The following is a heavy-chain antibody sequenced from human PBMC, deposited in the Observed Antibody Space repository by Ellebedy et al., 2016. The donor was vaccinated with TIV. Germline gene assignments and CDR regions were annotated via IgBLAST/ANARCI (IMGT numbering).Heavy chain of an antibody. V-gene: IGHV1-46*01. CDR3: ARGRLLWFGDDYNWFDP. Sequence: ASVKVSCXASGYTFTSYYMHWVRQAPGQGLEWMGIINPSGGSTSYAQKFQGRVTMTRDTSTSTVYMELSSLRSEDTAVYYCARGRLLWFGDDYNWFDPWGQGTLVTVSS. J-gene: IGHJ5*02. CDR1: GYTFTSYY. CDR2: INPSGGST. D-gene: IGHD3-10*01.